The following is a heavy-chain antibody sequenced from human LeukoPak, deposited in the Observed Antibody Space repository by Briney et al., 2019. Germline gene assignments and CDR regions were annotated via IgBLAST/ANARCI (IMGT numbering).Heavy chain of an antibody. J-gene: IGHJ4*02. Sequence: PSETLSLTCTVSGGSISSSSYYWGWIRQPPGKGLEWIGEINHSGSTNYNPSLKSRVTISVDTSKNQFSLKLSSVTAADTAVYYCARLGSQNRIVVVPAARSYFDYWGQGTLVTVSS. CDR3: ARLGSQNRIVVVPAARSYFDY. D-gene: IGHD2-2*01. CDR2: INHSGST. V-gene: IGHV4-39*07. CDR1: GGSISSSSYY.